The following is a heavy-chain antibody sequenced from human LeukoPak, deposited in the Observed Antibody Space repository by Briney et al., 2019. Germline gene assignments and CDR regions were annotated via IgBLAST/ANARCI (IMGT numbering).Heavy chain of an antibody. D-gene: IGHD3-10*01. J-gene: IGHJ3*02. CDR1: GYTFTSYG. V-gene: IGHV1-18*01. CDR3: ARALTYYDAFDI. Sequence: ASVKISCKASGYTFTSYGISWVRQAPGQGLEWMGWISAYNGNTNYAQKLQGRVTMTTDTSTSTAYMELRSLRSDDTAVYYCARALTYYDAFDIWGQGTMVTVSS. CDR2: ISAYNGNT.